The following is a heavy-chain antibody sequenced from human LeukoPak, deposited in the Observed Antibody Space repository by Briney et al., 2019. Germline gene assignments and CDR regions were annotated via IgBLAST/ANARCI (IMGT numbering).Heavy chain of an antibody. CDR1: GFTFSDYY. V-gene: IGHV3-11*01. Sequence: GGSLRHSCAASGFTFSDYYMSWIRQAPGKGLEWVSYISSSGSTIYYADSVKGRFTISRDNAKNSLYLQMNSLRAEDTAVYYCARDTVRFCYGMDVWGQGTTVTVSS. D-gene: IGHD3-3*01. J-gene: IGHJ6*02. CDR2: ISSSGSTI. CDR3: ARDTVRFCYGMDV.